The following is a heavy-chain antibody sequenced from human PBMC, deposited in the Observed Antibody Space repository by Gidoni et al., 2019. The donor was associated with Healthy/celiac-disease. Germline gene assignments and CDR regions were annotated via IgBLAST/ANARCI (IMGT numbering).Heavy chain of an antibody. V-gene: IGHV4-38-2*01. D-gene: IGHD2-2*01. CDR3: AGVAVPAAMLYNY. CDR1: GSSISSGYY. Sequence: QVQLQESGPGLVKPSATLSLTCAVSGSSISSGYYWGWFRQPPGKGLEWIGSIYHSGSTYYNPSLKSRVTISVDTSKNQFSLKLSSVTAVDTAVYYCAGVAVPAAMLYNYWGQGTLVTVSS. CDR2: IYHSGST. J-gene: IGHJ4*02.